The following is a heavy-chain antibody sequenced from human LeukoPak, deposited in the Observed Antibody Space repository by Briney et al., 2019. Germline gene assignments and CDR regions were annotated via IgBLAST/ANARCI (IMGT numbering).Heavy chain of an antibody. D-gene: IGHD3-22*01. CDR3: AARGRAHYYDSSGLN. V-gene: IGHV4-38-2*02. CDR2: IYHSGST. CDR1: GYSISSGYY. J-gene: IGHJ4*02. Sequence: SETLSLTCTVSGYSISSGYYWGWIRQPPGKGLEWIGSIYHSGSTYYNPSLKSRVTISVDTSKNQFSLKLSSATAADTAVYYCAARGRAHYYDSSGLNWGQGTLVTVSS.